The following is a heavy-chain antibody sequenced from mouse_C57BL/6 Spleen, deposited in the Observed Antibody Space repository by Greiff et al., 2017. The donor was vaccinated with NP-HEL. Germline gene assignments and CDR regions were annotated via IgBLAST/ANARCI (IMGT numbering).Heavy chain of an antibody. CDR2: ISYDGSN. D-gene: IGHD1-1*01. J-gene: IGHJ1*03. V-gene: IGHV3-6*01. CDR1: GYSITSGYY. CDR3: AREITTVVATYWYFDV. Sequence: EVKLQESGPGLVKPSQSLSLTCSVTGYSITSGYYWNWIRQFPGNKLEWMGYISYDGSNNYNPSLKNRISITRDTSKNQFFLKLNSVTTEDTATYYCAREITTVVATYWYFDVWGTGTTVTVSS.